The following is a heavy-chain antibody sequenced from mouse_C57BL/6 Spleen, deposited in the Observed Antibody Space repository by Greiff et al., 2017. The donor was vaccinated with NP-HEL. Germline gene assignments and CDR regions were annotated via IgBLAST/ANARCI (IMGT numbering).Heavy chain of an antibody. Sequence: EVQRVESEGGLVQPGSSMKLSCTASGFTFSDYYMAWVRQVPEKGLEWVANINYDGSSTYYLDSLKSRFIISRDNAKNILYLQMSSLKSEDTATYYCARDRGSNYGFDYWGQGTTLTVSS. CDR1: GFTFSDYY. CDR2: INYDGSST. CDR3: ARDRGSNYGFDY. V-gene: IGHV5-16*01. D-gene: IGHD2-5*01. J-gene: IGHJ2*01.